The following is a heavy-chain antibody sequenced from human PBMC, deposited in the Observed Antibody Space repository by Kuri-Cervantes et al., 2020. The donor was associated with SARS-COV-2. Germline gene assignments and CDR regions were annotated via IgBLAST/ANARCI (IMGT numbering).Heavy chain of an antibody. D-gene: IGHD6-19*01. CDR1: GGTFSSYA. J-gene: IGHJ6*03. V-gene: IGHV1-69*05. CDR3: ARGRARYSSGWLRPDILYYYMDV. CDR2: IIPIFGTA. Sequence: SVKVSCKASGGTFSSYAISWVRQAPGQGLEWMGGIIPIFGTANYAQKFQGRVTMTRNTSISTAYMELSSLRSEDTAVYYCARGRARYSSGWLRPDILYYYMDVWGRGTTVTVSS.